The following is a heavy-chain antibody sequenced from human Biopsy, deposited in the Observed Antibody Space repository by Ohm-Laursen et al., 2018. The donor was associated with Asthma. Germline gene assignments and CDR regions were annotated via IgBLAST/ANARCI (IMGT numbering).Heavy chain of an antibody. CDR2: INAGNGNT. Sequence: ASVKVSCKVSGYTFISYAIHWVRQAPGQRLEWMGWINAGNGNTKYSQKFQGRVTISRDTSASTAYMDLSSLRSEDTAVYYCARTYYDFLTGQVNDAFDMWGQGTMVTVSS. V-gene: IGHV1-3*01. CDR1: GYTFISYA. CDR3: ARTYYDFLTGQVNDAFDM. D-gene: IGHD3-9*01. J-gene: IGHJ3*02.